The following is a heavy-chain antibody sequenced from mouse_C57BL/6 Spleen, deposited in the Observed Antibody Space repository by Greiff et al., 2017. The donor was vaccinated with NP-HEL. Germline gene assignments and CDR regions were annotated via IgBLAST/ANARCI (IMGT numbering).Heavy chain of an antibody. CDR3: ARAAQATYYFDY. CDR1: GYTFTSYW. D-gene: IGHD3-2*02. V-gene: IGHV1-50*01. J-gene: IGHJ2*01. CDR2: IDPSDSYT. Sequence: QVQLQQPGAELVKPGASVKLSCKASGYTFTSYWMQWVKQRPGQGLEWIGEIDPSDSYTNYNQKFKGKATLTVDTSSSTAYMQLSSLTSEDCAVYYCARAAQATYYFDYWGQGTTLTVSS.